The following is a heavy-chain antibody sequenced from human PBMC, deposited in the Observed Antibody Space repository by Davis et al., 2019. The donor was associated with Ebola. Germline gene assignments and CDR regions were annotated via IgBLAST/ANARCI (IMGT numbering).Heavy chain of an antibody. V-gene: IGHV3-74*01. CDR1: GLTFTNYW. Sequence: GESLKISCAASGLTFTNYWMHWVRQAPGKGLVWVSRINNDGTGTNYADSVKGRFTISRDNAKNTLYLQMYSLRDEDTAVYYCARGTHYAHDYWGQGTLVTVSS. J-gene: IGHJ4*02. D-gene: IGHD2-2*01. CDR2: INNDGTGT. CDR3: ARGTHYAHDY.